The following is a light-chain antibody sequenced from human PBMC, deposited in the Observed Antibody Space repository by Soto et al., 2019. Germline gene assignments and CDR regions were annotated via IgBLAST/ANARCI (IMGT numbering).Light chain of an antibody. CDR2: EVS. Sequence: QSVLTQPASVSGSPGQSITISCTGTSSDVGGYNYVSWYQQHPGKAPKLMIYEVSNRPSGVSNRFSGSKSGNTASLTISGLQAEDEADYYCSSYTGSSTPRYVFGTGTKVTVL. CDR3: SSYTGSSTPRYV. V-gene: IGLV2-14*01. J-gene: IGLJ1*01. CDR1: SSDVGGYNY.